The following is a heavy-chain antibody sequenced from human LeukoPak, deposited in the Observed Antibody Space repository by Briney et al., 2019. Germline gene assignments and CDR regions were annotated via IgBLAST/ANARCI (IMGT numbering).Heavy chain of an antibody. CDR1: GGSISSYS. D-gene: IGHD6-19*01. V-gene: IGHV4-59*08. CDR3: ASHIIAVGAFDI. J-gene: IGHJ3*02. Sequence: PSETLSLTCTVPGGSISSYSWSWIRQPPGKGLEWIGYIYYSGSTNYNPSLKSRVTISVDTSQNQFSLKLSSVTAADTAVYYCASHIIAVGAFDIWGQGTMVTVSS. CDR2: IYYSGST.